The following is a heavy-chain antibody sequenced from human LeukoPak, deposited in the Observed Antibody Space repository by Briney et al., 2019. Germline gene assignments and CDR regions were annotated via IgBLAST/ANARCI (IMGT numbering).Heavy chain of an antibody. J-gene: IGHJ4*02. V-gene: IGHV3-21*01. CDR2: ISSSGSYI. Sequence: GGSLRLSCAASGFTFSSYSMNWVRQAPGKGLEWVSSISSSGSYIYYADSVKGRFTISRDNAKNSLYLQMNSLRAEDTAVYYCATVYCSGGSCYSFLSDYWGQGTLVTVSS. D-gene: IGHD2-15*01. CDR1: GFTFSSYS. CDR3: ATVYCSGGSCYSFLSDY.